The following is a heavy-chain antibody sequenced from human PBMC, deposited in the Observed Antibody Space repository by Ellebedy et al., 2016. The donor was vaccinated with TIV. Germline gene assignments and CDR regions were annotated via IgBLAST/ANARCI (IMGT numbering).Heavy chain of an antibody. CDR2: IYYSGST. Sequence: GSLRLXCTVSGGSISSSSYYWGWIRQPPGKGLEWIGSIYYSGSTYYNPSLKSRVTISVDTSKNQFSLKLSSVTAADTAVYCCARRVVPAAINANWFDPWGQGTLVTVSS. J-gene: IGHJ5*02. CDR1: GGSISSSSYY. CDR3: ARRVVPAAINANWFDP. V-gene: IGHV4-39*01. D-gene: IGHD2-2*01.